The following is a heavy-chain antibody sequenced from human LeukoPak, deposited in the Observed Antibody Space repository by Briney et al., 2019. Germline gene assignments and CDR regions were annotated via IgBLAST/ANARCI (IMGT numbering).Heavy chain of an antibody. Sequence: SETLSLTCTVSGGSISSYYWSWIRQPPGKGLEWIGYIYYSGSTNYNPSLKSRVTISVDTSKNQFSLKLSSVTAADTAVYYCARGVGGGKPGYYYYYYMDVWGKGTTVTISS. V-gene: IGHV4-59*01. J-gene: IGHJ6*03. CDR1: GGSISSYY. D-gene: IGHD3-16*01. CDR2: IYYSGST. CDR3: ARGVGGGKPGYYYYYYMDV.